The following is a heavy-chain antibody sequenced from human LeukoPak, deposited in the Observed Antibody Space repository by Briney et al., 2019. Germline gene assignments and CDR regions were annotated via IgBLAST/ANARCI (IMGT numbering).Heavy chain of an antibody. V-gene: IGHV3-48*03. Sequence: GGSLRLSCGVSEFTFSTYEMNWVRQAPGKGLEWVSYISTSGSTKYYADSVKGRFTVSRDNAKNSLYLQMNSLRAGDTAVYYCAREEKSSNVFDIWGQGTMVTVSS. CDR2: ISTSGSTK. CDR3: AREEKSSNVFDI. J-gene: IGHJ3*02. CDR1: EFTFSTYE.